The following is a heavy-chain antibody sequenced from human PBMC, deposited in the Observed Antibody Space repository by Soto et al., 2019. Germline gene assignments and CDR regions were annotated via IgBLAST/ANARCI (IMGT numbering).Heavy chain of an antibody. J-gene: IGHJ4*02. D-gene: IGHD6-13*01. Sequence: QVQLQESGPGLVKPSGTLSLTCAVSGDSISSRNWWTWVRQPPGKGLEWIGEIYHSGSTNYSPTLXSXVXIXXDMSKNQFSLKLTSVTAADTAVYYCARGGNVAAAGTIYLDSWGQGTLVTVSS. CDR3: ARGGNVAAAGTIYLDS. V-gene: IGHV4-4*02. CDR1: GDSISSRNW. CDR2: IYHSGST.